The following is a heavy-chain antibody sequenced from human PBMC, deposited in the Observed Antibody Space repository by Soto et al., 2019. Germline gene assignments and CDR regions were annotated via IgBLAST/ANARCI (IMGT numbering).Heavy chain of an antibody. J-gene: IGHJ4*02. D-gene: IGHD3-16*01. Sequence: QVQLQESGPGLVKPSQTLSLTCTVSGGSISSGGYYWSWIRQHPGKGLEWIGYIYYSGSTYYNPSLKRRVTISVDTSKNQFSLKLSSVTAADTVVYYCARTFWGAPPFDYWGQGTLVTVSS. V-gene: IGHV4-31*03. CDR2: IYYSGST. CDR3: ARTFWGAPPFDY. CDR1: GGSISSGGYY.